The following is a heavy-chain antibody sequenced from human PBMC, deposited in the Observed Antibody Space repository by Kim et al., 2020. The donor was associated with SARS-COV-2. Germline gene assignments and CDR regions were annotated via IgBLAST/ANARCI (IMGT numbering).Heavy chain of an antibody. J-gene: IGHJ6*02. V-gene: IGHV4-59*01. Sequence: SLKSRVTISVDTSKNQFSLKLSSVTAADTAVYYCARVPSSGFRVKFIMDVWGQGTTVTVSS. CDR3: ARVPSSGFRVKFIMDV. D-gene: IGHD3-10*01.